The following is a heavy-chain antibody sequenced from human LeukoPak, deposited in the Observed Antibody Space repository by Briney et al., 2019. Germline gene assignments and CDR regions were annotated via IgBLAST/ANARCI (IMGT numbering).Heavy chain of an antibody. Sequence: SSETLSLTCSVSGDSIGSYYWSWIRQPPGKGLEWIGYIYYSGSTNYNPSLKSRVTISVDTSKNQFSLKLSSVTAADTAVYYCARDLVRGRYFDYWGQGTLVTVSS. CDR1: GDSIGSYY. CDR2: IYYSGST. V-gene: IGHV4-59*12. D-gene: IGHD3-10*01. CDR3: ARDLVRGRYFDY. J-gene: IGHJ4*02.